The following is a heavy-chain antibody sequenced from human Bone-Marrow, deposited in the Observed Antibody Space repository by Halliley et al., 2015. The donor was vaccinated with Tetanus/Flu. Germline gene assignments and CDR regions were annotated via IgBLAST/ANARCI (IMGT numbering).Heavy chain of an antibody. D-gene: IGHD3-3*02. Sequence: WVGHIYNTGATNYTPPLSSRVAISVDTSRNQFSLKLPSLTTADTAVDYCARIGSFAIFGVDDWCQGSLVSVSS. CDR3: ARIGSFAIFGVDD. J-gene: IGHJ1*01. CDR2: IYNTGAT. V-gene: IGHV4-59*01.